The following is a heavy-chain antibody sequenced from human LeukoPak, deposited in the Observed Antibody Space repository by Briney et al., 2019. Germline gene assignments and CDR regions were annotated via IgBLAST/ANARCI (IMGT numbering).Heavy chain of an antibody. V-gene: IGHV3-7*03. CDR3: AREKAYYDGSGYYSLFDY. CDR1: VFTFNNFW. J-gene: IGHJ4*02. Sequence: PGWSLRLSCAASVFTFNNFWMSGVRQAPGKGLEWVANINQDGSKKYYVDSVKGRFTISRDNAKNSLYLQTNSLRAEETAVYYCAREKAYYDGSGYYSLFDYWGQGTLVTVSS. CDR2: INQDGSKK. D-gene: IGHD3-22*01.